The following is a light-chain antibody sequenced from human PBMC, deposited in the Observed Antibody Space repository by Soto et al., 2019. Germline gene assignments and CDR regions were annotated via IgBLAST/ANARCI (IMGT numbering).Light chain of an antibody. Sequence: DIQMTQSPSSLSASVGNRVTITCQASQDIATYLNWYPQKPGKAPNLLIYDASNLETGVPSRFSGGGSGTHFTFTISNLQPEDIATSYCQQYDNLPPTWTFGQGTKV. V-gene: IGKV1-33*01. J-gene: IGKJ1*01. CDR2: DAS. CDR1: QDIATY. CDR3: QQYDNLPPTWT.